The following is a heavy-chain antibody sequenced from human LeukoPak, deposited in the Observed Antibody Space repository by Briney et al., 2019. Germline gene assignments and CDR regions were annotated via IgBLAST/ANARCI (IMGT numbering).Heavy chain of an antibody. J-gene: IGHJ5*02. CDR2: IIPIFGTA. CDR1: GGTFSSYA. V-gene: IGHV1-69*13. D-gene: IGHD1-26*01. Sequence: SVKVSCKASGGTFSSYAISWVRQAPGQGLEWMGGIIPIFGTANYAQKFQGRVTITADEATSTAYMELSSLRSEDTAVYYCARDGGATTPPSLPNWFDPWGQGTLVTVSS. CDR3: ARDGGATTPPSLPNWFDP.